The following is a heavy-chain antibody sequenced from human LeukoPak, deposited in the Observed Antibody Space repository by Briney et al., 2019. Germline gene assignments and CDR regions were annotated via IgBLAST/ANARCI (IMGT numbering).Heavy chain of an antibody. CDR3: ASRYFWSGELWFDP. CDR1: GGSFSGYY. Sequence: SETLSLTCAVYGGSFSGYYWSWIRQPPGKGLEWIGEINHSGSTNYNPSLKSRVTISVDTSKNQFSLKLSSVTAADTAVYYCASRYFWSGELWFDPWGQGTLVTVPS. D-gene: IGHD3-3*01. CDR2: INHSGST. J-gene: IGHJ5*02. V-gene: IGHV4-34*01.